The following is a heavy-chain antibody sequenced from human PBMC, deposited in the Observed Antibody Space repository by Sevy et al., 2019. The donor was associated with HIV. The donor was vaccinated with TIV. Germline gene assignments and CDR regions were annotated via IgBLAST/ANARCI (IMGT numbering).Heavy chain of an antibody. CDR2: IKSKPDGGTT. CDR3: ATGGYYFDY. D-gene: IGHD6-13*01. J-gene: IGHJ4*02. V-gene: IGHV3-15*01. CDR1: GFTFSNAW. Sequence: GGSLRLSCAASGFTFSNAWMNWVRQAPGKGLEWVGRIKSKPDGGTTEYAAPVKGRFTNSREDSRGTVYLQMNSLKTDDTAVFYSATGGYYFDYWGQGTPVTVSS.